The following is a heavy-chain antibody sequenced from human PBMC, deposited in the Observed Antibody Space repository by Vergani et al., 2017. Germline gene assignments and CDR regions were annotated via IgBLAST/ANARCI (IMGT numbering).Heavy chain of an antibody. J-gene: IGHJ4*02. CDR1: GGSISSSSYY. V-gene: IGHV4-39*02. CDR2: IYYSGST. D-gene: IGHD3-22*01. Sequence: QLQLQESGPGLVKPSETLSLTCTVSGGSISSSSYYWGWIRQPPGKGREWIGSIYYSGSTYYNPSLKSRVTISVDTSKNQFSLKLSVVTAADTAVYYCARDGYYYDSSGYYFDYWGQGTLVTVSS. CDR3: ARDGYYYDSSGYYFDY.